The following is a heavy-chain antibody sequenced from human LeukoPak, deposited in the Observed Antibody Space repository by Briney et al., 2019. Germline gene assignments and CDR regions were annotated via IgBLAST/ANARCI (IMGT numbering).Heavy chain of an antibody. J-gene: IGHJ4*02. CDR1: GYTFTGNY. V-gene: IGHV1-2*02. CDR2: INPKSGGK. Sequence: ASVKVSCKASGYTFTGNYMHWVRQAPGQGREGMGWINPKSGGKNYAQKFQGRVNMTRDTSISTEYMDMRRQRDEETGVCYCEIDEDYFDYRGQGTLVTVS. CDR3: EIDEDYFDY.